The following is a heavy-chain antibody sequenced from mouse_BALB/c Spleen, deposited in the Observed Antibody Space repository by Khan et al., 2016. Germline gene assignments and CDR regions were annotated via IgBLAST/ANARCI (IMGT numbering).Heavy chain of an antibody. CDR1: GYAFSSYW. Sequence: QVQLQQSGAELVRPGSSVKISCKASGYAFSSYWMNWVKQRPGQGLEWIGQIYPGDGDTHYSGKFKGKVILTADKSSSTAYMQLSSLTSEDSAVYLSARGSTLANWGQGTLVTVSA. J-gene: IGHJ3*01. CDR3: ARGSTLAN. CDR2: IYPGDGDT. V-gene: IGHV1-80*01.